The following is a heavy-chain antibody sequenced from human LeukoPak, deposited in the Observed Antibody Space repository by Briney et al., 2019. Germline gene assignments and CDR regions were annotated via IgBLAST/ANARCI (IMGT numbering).Heavy chain of an antibody. J-gene: IGHJ6*03. V-gene: IGHV4-59*12. CDR2: VYYTGST. D-gene: IGHD6-19*01. Sequence: SETLSLTCTVSGGSISNYFWSWIRQPPGMGLEWIGYVYYTGSTNYNPSLKSRVTISVDTSKNQFSLKLSSVTAADTAVYYCARGRAVAGLYYYYYYMDVWGKGTTVTVSS. CDR3: ARGRAVAGLYYYYYYMDV. CDR1: GGSISNYF.